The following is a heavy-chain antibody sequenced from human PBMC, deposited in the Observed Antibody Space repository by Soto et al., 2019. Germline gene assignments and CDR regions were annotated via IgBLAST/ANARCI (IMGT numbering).Heavy chain of an antibody. CDR1: GGSISSGGYY. Sequence: SETLSLTCTVSGGSISSGGYYWSWIRQHPGKGLEWIGYIYYSGSTYYNPSLKSRVTISVDTSKNQFSLKLSSVTAADTAVYYCARGRGSPPVFVDYWGQGTLVTVSS. CDR2: IYYSGST. J-gene: IGHJ4*02. CDR3: ARGRGSPPVFVDY. V-gene: IGHV4-31*03.